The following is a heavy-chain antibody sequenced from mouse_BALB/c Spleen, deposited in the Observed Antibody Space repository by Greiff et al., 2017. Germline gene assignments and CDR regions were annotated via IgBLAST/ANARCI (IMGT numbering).Heavy chain of an antibody. D-gene: IGHD2-3*01. J-gene: IGHJ4*01. CDR3: TRSKFIYDGYPYAMDY. V-gene: IGHV1S22*01. CDR2: IYPGSGST. Sequence: LQQPGSELVRPGASVKLSCKASGYTFTSYWMHWVKQRHGQGLEWIGNIYPGSGSTNYDEKFKSKGTLTVDTSSSTAYMHLSSLTSEDSAVYYCTRSKFIYDGYPYAMDYWGQGTSVTVSS. CDR1: GYTFTSYW.